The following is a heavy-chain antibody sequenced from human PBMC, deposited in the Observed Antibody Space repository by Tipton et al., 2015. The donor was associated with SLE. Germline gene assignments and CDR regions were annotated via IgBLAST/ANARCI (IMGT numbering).Heavy chain of an antibody. V-gene: IGHV3-20*04. D-gene: IGHD5-18*01. CDR1: GFGFDDYG. Sequence: QLVQSGGGVVHPGESLRLSCAASGFGFDDYGMSWVRQAPGKGLEWVSGISWNGASTGYADSVKGRFTISRDSAKKSLYLQLNSLRAEDTAVYYCAKVDRTNMVTSFDYWGQGTLVTVSS. CDR2: ISWNGAST. J-gene: IGHJ4*02. CDR3: AKVDRTNMVTSFDY.